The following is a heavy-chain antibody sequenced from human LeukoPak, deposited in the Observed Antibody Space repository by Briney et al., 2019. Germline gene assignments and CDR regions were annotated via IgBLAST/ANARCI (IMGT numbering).Heavy chain of an antibody. V-gene: IGHV4-39*01. CDR1: GGSISSSSHY. Sequence: SETLSLTCTVSGGSISSSSHYWGWIRQPPGKGLEWIGSIYYSGSTYYNPSLKSRVTTSVDTSKNQFSLKLSSVTAAVTAVYYCARRSSLLAFDIWGQGTMVTVSP. CDR3: ARRSSLLAFDI. J-gene: IGHJ3*02. CDR2: IYYSGST.